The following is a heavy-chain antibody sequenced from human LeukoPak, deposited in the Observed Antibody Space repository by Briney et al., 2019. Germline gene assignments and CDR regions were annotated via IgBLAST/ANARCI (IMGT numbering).Heavy chain of an antibody. J-gene: IGHJ1*01. D-gene: IGHD6-19*01. V-gene: IGHV3-15*01. CDR2: IKSKASGGTT. CDR1: GFGFSDAW. Sequence: SGGSLRLSCVGSGFGFSDAWMTWVRQAPGKGLEWIGRIKSKASGGTTSYAAPVTGRFTMSRDDSKSAVYLQMNSLGTEDTALYYCTTELYNSGLNNWGQGILVSVSS. CDR3: TTELYNSGLNN.